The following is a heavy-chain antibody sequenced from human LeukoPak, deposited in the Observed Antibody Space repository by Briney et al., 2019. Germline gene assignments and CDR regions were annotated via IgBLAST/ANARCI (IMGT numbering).Heavy chain of an antibody. J-gene: IGHJ5*02. V-gene: IGHV4-4*09. Sequence: PSETLSLTCTVSGGSISSYYWSRIRQPPGKGLEWIGYIYTSGSTNYNPSLKSRVTISVDTSKNQFSLKLSSVTAADTAVYYCARRGERALFNWFDPWGQGTLVTVSS. CDR1: GGSISSYY. D-gene: IGHD3-10*01. CDR3: ARRGERALFNWFDP. CDR2: IYTSGST.